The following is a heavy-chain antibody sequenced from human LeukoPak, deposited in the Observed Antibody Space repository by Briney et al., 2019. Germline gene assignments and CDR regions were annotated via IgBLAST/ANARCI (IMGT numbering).Heavy chain of an antibody. CDR2: MNHSGST. D-gene: IGHD6-6*01. CDR3: ASPHRSSGDQ. CDR1: GGSFSGYS. V-gene: IGHV4-34*01. Sequence: SETLSLTCAVSGGSFSGYSWSWIRQPPGKGLEWIGEMNHSGSTNYDPSLKSRVTISVDTSKNQFSLKLSSVTAADTAVYYCASPHRSSGDQWGQGTRVTVPS. J-gene: IGHJ4*02.